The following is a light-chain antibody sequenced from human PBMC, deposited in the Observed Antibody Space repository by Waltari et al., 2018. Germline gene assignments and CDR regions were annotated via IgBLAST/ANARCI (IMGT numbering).Light chain of an antibody. Sequence: QSVLAQPPSVSGPPGQRVTIFCSGGSSNIGVNVFTWYQHLPGTSPRLLIFTNDQRPSGVPDRFSGSKSGTSASLAISGLQSEDEGHYYCAVWDDNLSGVVFGAGTQVTVL. CDR2: TND. J-gene: IGLJ1*01. CDR1: SSNIGVNV. V-gene: IGLV1-44*01. CDR3: AVWDDNLSGVV.